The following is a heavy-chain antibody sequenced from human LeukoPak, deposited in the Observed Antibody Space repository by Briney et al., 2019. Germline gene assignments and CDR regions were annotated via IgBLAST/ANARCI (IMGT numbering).Heavy chain of an antibody. D-gene: IGHD1-7*01. CDR3: AKDAGTSSVHYYYYYMDV. V-gene: IGHV3-23*01. CDR1: GFTFSSYA. Sequence: GGSLRLSCAASGFTFSSYAMTWVRQAPGMGLEWVSAIGGSGANTFYADSVRGRFTISRDNSKNTLYLQMNSLRAEDTAVYYCAKDAGTSSVHYYYYYMDVWGKGTTATVSS. J-gene: IGHJ6*03. CDR2: IGGSGANT.